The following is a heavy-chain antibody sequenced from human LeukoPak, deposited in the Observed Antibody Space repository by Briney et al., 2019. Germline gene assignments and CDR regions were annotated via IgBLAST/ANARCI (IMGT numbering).Heavy chain of an antibody. CDR2: IFYSGST. D-gene: IGHD3-10*02. CDR1: GGSISRRSYY. CDR3: ARHPLKAYVSDWFDP. Sequence: ASETLSLTCTVSGGSISRRSYYWGWLRQPPGKGLEWIASIFYSGSTYHNPSLKSRVTISVDTSKSQFSLKLSSVTAADTAVYFCARHPLKAYVSDWFDPWGQGTLVTVSS. J-gene: IGHJ5*02. V-gene: IGHV4-39*01.